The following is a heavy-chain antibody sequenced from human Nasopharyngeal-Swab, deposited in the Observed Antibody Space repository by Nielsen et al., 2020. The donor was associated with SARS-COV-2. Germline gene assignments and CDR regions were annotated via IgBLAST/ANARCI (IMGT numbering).Heavy chain of an antibody. D-gene: IGHD3-22*01. J-gene: IGHJ5*02. CDR3: ASYYYDSSDYSYWFDP. CDR1: GDSISSNSYY. Sequence: SETLSLTCTVSGDSISSNSYYWGWIRQSPGKGLEWIGSFSYSGTTFFNPSLKSRATISVDTSKNQFSVKLSSVTAAGTAVYYCASYYYDSSDYSYWFDPWGQGTLVTVSS. CDR2: FSYSGTT. V-gene: IGHV4-39*01.